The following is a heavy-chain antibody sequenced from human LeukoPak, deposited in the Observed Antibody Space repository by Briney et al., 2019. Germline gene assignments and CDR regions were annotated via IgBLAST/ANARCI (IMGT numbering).Heavy chain of an antibody. V-gene: IGHV3-66*01. D-gene: IGHD6-13*01. J-gene: IGHJ4*02. CDR1: GFTVSSSY. Sequence: PGGSLRLSCAASGFTVSSSYMSWVRQAPGKGLEWVSIISSAGTTYYADSVKGRFTISRDNSKNTVYLQVNSLRDEDTAEYYCARDLEAANTYYFDYWGQGTMVTVSS. CDR3: ARDLEAANTYYFDY. CDR2: ISSAGTT.